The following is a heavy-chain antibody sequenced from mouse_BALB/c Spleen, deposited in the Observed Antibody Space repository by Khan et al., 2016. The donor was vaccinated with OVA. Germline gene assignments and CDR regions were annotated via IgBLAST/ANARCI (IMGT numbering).Heavy chain of an antibody. V-gene: IGHV3-2*02. J-gene: IGHJ4*01. CDR1: GYSITSDYA. D-gene: IGHD2-1*01. Sequence: EVQLQESGPGLVNPSQSLSLTCTVTGYSITSDYAWNWIRQFPGNKLEWMGYINYSGSTNYNPALKSRISITRDTSKNQFFLQLNSVTTEDTATXYCSRDGTRDNDAMDYWGQGTTVTVSS. CDR2: INYSGST. CDR3: SRDGTRDNDAMDY.